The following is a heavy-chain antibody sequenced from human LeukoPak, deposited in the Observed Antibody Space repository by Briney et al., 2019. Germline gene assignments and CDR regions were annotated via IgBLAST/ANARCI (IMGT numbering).Heavy chain of an antibody. J-gene: IGHJ4*02. CDR1: GFIFSNYP. CDR3: ARNDPDSSED. CDR2: ISADGNNE. V-gene: IGHV3-30-3*01. D-gene: IGHD3-22*01. Sequence: GGSLRLSCAASGFIFSNYPMHWVRQAPGKGLEWVAVISADGNNEHYADSAKGQFTLSRDNAKSTAYLQMNSLRSEDTAVYYCARNDPDSSEDWGQGTLVTVSS.